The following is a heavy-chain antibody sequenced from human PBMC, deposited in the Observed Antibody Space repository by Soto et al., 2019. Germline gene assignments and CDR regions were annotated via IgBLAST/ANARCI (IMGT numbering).Heavy chain of an antibody. J-gene: IGHJ6*02. CDR3: ARAHFPTGPPPAPHGMDL. V-gene: IGHV1-2*02. D-gene: IGHD3-9*01. CDR2: INPNSGGT. Sequence: ASVKVSCKASGYTFTGYYMHWVRQAPGQGLEWMGWINPNSGGTNYAQKFQGRVTMTRDTSISTAYMELSRLRSDDTAVYYCARAHFPTGPPPAPHGMDLWGQGTTVTVSS. CDR1: GYTFTGYY.